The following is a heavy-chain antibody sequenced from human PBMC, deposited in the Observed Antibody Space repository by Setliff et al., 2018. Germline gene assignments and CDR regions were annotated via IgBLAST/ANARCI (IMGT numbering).Heavy chain of an antibody. CDR1: GFTFSTYW. CDR2: IGTDGSSI. CDR3: TKTRGITYYYYYMDV. V-gene: IGHV3-74*03. D-gene: IGHD6-13*01. Sequence: QPGGSLRLSCVTSGFTFSTYWMHWVRQAPGQGLVWVARIGTDGSSITYADSVKGRFTISRDNARNTLYLQMNSLTAEDTAVYYCTKTRGITYYYYYMDVWGKGTAVTVSS. J-gene: IGHJ6*03.